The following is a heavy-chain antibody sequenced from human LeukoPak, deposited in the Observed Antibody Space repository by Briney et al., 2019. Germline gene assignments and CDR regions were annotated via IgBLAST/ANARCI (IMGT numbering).Heavy chain of an antibody. CDR1: GYTFTDYY. V-gene: IGHV1-69-2*01. J-gene: IGHJ4*02. D-gene: IGHD1-26*01. CDR3: ATVDSGSYYGGGY. Sequence: ASVKISCKVSGYTFTDYYMHWVQQAPGKGLEWMGLADPEDGETIYAEKFQGRVTITADTSTGTAYMELSSLRSEDTAVYYCATVDSGSYYGGGYWGQGTLVTVSS. CDR2: ADPEDGET.